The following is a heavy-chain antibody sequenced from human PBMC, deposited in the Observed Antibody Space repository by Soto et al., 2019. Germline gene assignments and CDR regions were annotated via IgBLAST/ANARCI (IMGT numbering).Heavy chain of an antibody. CDR1: AGSISRYY. CDR2: ISYTVDA. D-gene: IGHD5-18*01. Sequence: HVQLQESGPGLVKPSEPLSLTCSVSAGSISRYYWGWVRQSPGEGLEWIAHISYTVDASYNPSLKSRVTLSLVTSKNQIALSLMSVTAADTAVYYCVGSLMSRAMESFDYWGQGTLVTVTS. CDR3: VGSLMSRAMESFDY. J-gene: IGHJ4*02. V-gene: IGHV4-59*01.